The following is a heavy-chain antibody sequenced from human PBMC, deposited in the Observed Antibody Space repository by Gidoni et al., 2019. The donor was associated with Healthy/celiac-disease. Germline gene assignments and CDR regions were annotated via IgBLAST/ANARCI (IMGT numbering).Heavy chain of an antibody. CDR2: IYSGGST. CDR1: GFTVSRNY. J-gene: IGHJ4*02. D-gene: IGHD3-10*01. CDR3: ARSSTEYYYGSGSYSYDY. Sequence: EVQLVETGGGLIQHGGSLRLSCAASGFTVSRNYMSWVRQAPGKGLEWVSVIYSGGSTYYADSVKGRFTISRDNSKNTLYLQMNSLRAEDTAVYYCARSSTEYYYGSGSYSYDYWGQGTLVTVSS. V-gene: IGHV3-53*02.